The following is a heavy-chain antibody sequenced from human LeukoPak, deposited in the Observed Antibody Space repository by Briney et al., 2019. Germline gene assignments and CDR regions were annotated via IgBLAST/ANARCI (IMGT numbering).Heavy chain of an antibody. CDR3: ARDSGSYFGYYFDY. CDR1: GGSMSSYY. V-gene: IGHV4-4*07. Sequence: SSETLSLTCTVSGGSMSSYYWSWIRQPAGKGLEWIGRIYTSGSTNYNPSLKSRVTMSVDTSKNQFSLKLSSVTAADTAVYYCARDSGSYFGYYFDYWGQGTLVTVSS. CDR2: IYTSGST. J-gene: IGHJ4*02. D-gene: IGHD1-26*01.